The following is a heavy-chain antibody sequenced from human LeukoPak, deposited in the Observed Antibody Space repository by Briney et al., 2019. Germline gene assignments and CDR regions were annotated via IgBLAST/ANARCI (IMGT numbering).Heavy chain of an antibody. J-gene: IGHJ6*03. Sequence: PSETLSLTCTVSDYSINSNYWGWIRQPPGKGLEWIGTIYHSGSTYYNPSLKSRVTISVDTSKNQFSLKLSSVTAADTAVYYCARDHSGWYHYYYYYMDVWGKGTTVTVSS. V-gene: IGHV4-38-2*02. CDR2: IYHSGST. CDR1: DYSINSNY. CDR3: ARDHSGWYHYYYYYMDV. D-gene: IGHD6-19*01.